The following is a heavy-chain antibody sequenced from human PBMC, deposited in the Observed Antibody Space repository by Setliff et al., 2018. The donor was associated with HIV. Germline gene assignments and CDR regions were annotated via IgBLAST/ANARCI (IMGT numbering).Heavy chain of an antibody. CDR2: FSHSGTI. J-gene: IGHJ4*02. CDR1: GASVSSHF. D-gene: IGHD6-19*01. V-gene: IGHV4-59*02. Sequence: PSETLSLTCSVSGASVSSHFWTWIRQPPGKGLEWIGSFSHSGTINCNPSLKRRVSISVDTSKNQFSLSLSAVTAADTAVYFCARERPQSHFFDYWGQGTLVTVSS. CDR3: ARERPQSHFFDY.